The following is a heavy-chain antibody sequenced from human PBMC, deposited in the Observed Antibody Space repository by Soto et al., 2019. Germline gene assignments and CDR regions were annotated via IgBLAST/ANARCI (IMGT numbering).Heavy chain of an antibody. J-gene: IGHJ6*02. D-gene: IGHD6-25*01. Sequence: PSETLSLTCAVSGGSISSGGYSWSWIRQPPGKGLEWIGYIYHSGSTYYNPSLKSRVTISVDRSKNQFSLKLSSVTAADTAVYYCARVLNPEAAYGMDVWGQGTTVTVSS. CDR2: IYHSGST. CDR1: GGSISSGGYS. CDR3: ARVLNPEAAYGMDV. V-gene: IGHV4-30-2*01.